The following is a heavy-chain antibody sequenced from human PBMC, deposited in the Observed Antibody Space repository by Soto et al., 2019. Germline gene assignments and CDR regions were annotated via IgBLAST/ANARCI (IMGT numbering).Heavy chain of an antibody. CDR1: SGSISSSSSY. Sequence: QLQLQESGPGLVKPSETLSLTCTVSSGSISSSSSYWGWIRQPPGKGLEWNGNNYYRGNTYYNPPLTSRFPISLDPSETQFPLKLNSVTTADTAVYSCGAQDYGAKGYYFETWGQGPLVTVSS. D-gene: IGHD4-17*01. CDR3: GAQDYGAKGYYFET. CDR2: NYYRGNT. V-gene: IGHV4-39*01. J-gene: IGHJ4*02.